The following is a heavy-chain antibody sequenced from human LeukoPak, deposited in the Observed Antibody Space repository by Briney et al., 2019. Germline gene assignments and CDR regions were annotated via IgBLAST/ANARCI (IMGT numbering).Heavy chain of an antibody. J-gene: IGHJ5*02. CDR2: INHSGST. CDR1: GGSFSGYY. V-gene: IGHV4-34*01. CDR3: ARDQYFDP. Sequence: SETLSLTCAVYGGSFSGYYWSWIRQPPGKGLEWIGEINHSGSTNYNPSLKSRVTISVDTSKNQFPLKLSSVTAADTAVYYCARDQYFDPWGQGTLVTVSS.